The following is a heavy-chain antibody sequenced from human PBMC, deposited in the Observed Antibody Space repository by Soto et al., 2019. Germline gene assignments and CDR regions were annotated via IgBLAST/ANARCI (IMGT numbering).Heavy chain of an antibody. CDR2: ISASDGSS. Sequence: ASVKVSCKASGYGFSFGFSWVRQAPGQGLEWMGWISASDGSSNSAQKFRPRSALTTDTSTNTAYMELLSLTSDDTAVYFCATYYFGSGSYYRFDTWGQGALVTVSS. J-gene: IGHJ4*02. CDR3: ATYYFGSGSYYRFDT. CDR1: GYGFSFG. D-gene: IGHD3-10*01. V-gene: IGHV1-18*01.